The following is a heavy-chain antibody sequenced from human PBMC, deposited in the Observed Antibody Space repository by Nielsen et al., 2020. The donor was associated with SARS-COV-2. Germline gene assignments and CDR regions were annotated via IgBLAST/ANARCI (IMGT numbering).Heavy chain of an antibody. D-gene: IGHD3-22*01. V-gene: IGHV3-23*01. CDR1: GFTFSSYA. J-gene: IGHJ4*02. Sequence: GESLKISCAASGFTFSSYAMSWVRQAPGKGLEWVSAISGSGGSTYYADSVKGRFTISRDNSKNTLYLQMNSLRAEDTAVYYCAKGREFMIVVVIYYWGQGTLVTVSS. CDR3: AKGREFMIVVVIYY. CDR2: ISGSGGST.